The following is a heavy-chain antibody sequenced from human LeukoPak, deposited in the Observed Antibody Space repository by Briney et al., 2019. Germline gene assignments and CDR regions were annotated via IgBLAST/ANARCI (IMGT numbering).Heavy chain of an antibody. CDR3: ARIKSATVTTSHGMDV. CDR2: ISWNSGSI. CDR1: GFTFDDYA. D-gene: IGHD4-17*01. V-gene: IGHV3-9*01. Sequence: GRSLRLSCAASGFTFDDYAMHWVRQAPGKGLEWVSGISWNSGSIGYADSVRGRFTISRDNAKNSLYLQMNSLRAEDTAVYYCARIKSATVTTSHGMDVWGQGTTVTVSS. J-gene: IGHJ6*02.